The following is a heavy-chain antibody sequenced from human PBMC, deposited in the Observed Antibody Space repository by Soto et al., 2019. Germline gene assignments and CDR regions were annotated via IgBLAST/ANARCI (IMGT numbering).Heavy chain of an antibody. CDR2: ISGSGGST. J-gene: IGHJ6*02. CDR3: AKGLVATTYYYYYYGMDV. V-gene: IGHV3-23*01. Sequence: GSLRLSCAASGFTFSSYAMSWVRQAPGKGLEWVSAISGSGGSTYYADSVKGRFTISRDNSKNTLYLQMNSLGAEDTAVYYCAKGLVATTYYYYYYGMDVWGQGTTVTVSS. D-gene: IGHD5-12*01. CDR1: GFTFSSYA.